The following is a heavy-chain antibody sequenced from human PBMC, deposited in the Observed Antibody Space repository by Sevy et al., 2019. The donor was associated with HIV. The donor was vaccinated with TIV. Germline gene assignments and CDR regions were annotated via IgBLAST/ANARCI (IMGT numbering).Heavy chain of an antibody. J-gene: IGHJ4*02. CDR3: AKTRSVEIWLAYFDY. D-gene: IGHD5-18*01. CDR2: ISYDGSNK. Sequence: GGSLRLSCAASGFTFSSYGMHWVRQAPGKGLEWVAVISYDGSNKYDADSVKGRFTISRDNSKNTLYLQMSSLRAEDTAVYYCAKTRSVEIWLAYFDYWGQGTLVTVSS. CDR1: GFTFSSYG. V-gene: IGHV3-30*18.